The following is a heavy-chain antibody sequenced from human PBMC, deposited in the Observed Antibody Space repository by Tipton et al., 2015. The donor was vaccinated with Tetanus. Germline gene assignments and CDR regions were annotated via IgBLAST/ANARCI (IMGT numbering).Heavy chain of an antibody. J-gene: IGHJ3*02. V-gene: IGHV1-2*06. D-gene: IGHD3-10*01. CDR3: ARDVRVAQSDAFDI. CDR2: INPKNGGT. CDR1: GYPFTGYY. Sequence: QLAQSGAEVKKPGASVKVSCKASGYPFTGYYMHWVRQAPGQGLEWMGRINPKNGGTNRAQKFQGRVTMTRDTSINTVYMELSRLTSDDTAVYYCARDVRVAQSDAFDIWGQGTMVTVSS.